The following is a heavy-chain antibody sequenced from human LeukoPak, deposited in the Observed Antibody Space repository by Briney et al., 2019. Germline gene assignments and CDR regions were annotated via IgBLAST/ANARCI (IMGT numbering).Heavy chain of an antibody. D-gene: IGHD6-19*01. Sequence: PSETLSLTCSVSGGSIKGGGFFWNWVRQHPGKGLEWIGHIYYSGSTSYNPSVKSRVTISVDTSKKQFSLNLSSVTAADTAVYYCARAGWFSTTWHFDYWGQGILVTVSS. CDR1: GGSIKGGGFF. CDR2: IYYSGST. J-gene: IGHJ4*02. V-gene: IGHV4-31*03. CDR3: ARAGWFSTTWHFDY.